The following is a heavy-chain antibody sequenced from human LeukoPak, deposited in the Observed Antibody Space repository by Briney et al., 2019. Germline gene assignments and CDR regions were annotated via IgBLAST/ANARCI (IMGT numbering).Heavy chain of an antibody. CDR3: AKDSRDYNFRTGYYFDY. CDR1: GLTVSSTY. D-gene: IGHD5-24*01. CDR2: ISGSDGST. V-gene: IGHV3-23*01. J-gene: IGHJ4*02. Sequence: GGSLRLSCAASGLTVSSTYMSWVRQAPGKGLEWVSAISGSDGSTYYADSVKGRFTISRDNSKNTLDLQMNSLRAEDTAIYYCAKDSRDYNFRTGYYFDYWGQGTLVTVSS.